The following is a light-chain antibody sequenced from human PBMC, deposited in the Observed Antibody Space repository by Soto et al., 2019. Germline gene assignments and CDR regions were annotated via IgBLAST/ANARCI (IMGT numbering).Light chain of an antibody. J-gene: IGLJ1*01. Sequence: QSALTQPPSASGSPGQSVTISCTGTSSDVGAYNYVSWYQQHPGKAPKLMISEVNKRPSGVPDRFSGSKSGNTASLTVSGLHPEDEADYYCSSYGGPNNSNYVFGTGTKLTVL. CDR1: SSDVGAYNY. CDR2: EVN. CDR3: SSYGGPNNSNYV. V-gene: IGLV2-8*01.